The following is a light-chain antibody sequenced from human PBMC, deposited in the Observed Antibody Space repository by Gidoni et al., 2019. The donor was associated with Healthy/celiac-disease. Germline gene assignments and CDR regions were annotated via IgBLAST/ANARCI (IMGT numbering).Light chain of an antibody. CDR1: QSISSY. V-gene: IGKV1-39*01. CDR2: AAS. J-gene: IGKJ1*01. Sequence: DIQMHQTPSSLSASVGDRVTITCRASQSISSYLNWYQQKPGKAPKLLIYAASSLQSGVPSRFSGSGSGTDFTLTISSLQPEDFATYYCQQSYSTPPTFGQGTKVEIK. CDR3: QQSYSTPPT.